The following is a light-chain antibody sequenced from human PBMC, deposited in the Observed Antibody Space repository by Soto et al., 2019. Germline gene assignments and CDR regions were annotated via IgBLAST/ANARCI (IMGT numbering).Light chain of an antibody. CDR3: QQYYDAIT. CDR1: QNILYRSSNKNY. CDR2: WAS. J-gene: IGKJ5*01. V-gene: IGKV4-1*01. Sequence: DIVMTQSPDSLAVSLGERATINCKSSQNILYRSSNKNYLAWYQQKPGQPPKLLIRWASTRESGVPFRFSGSGSGTDFTLTISSLQAEDAAVYYCQQYYDAITFGQGTRLEIK.